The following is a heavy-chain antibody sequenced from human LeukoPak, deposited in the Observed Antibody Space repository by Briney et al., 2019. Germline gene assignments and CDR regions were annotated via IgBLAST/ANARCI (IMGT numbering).Heavy chain of an antibody. CDR1: GGTFSSYA. J-gene: IGHJ4*02. Sequence: GASVKVSCKPSGGTFSSYAISWVRPAPGQGLEWMGRIIPILGIANYAQKFQGRVTITADKSTSTAYMELSSLRSEDTAVYYCARDLVIVGATRTDYWGQGTLVTVSS. D-gene: IGHD1-26*01. CDR2: IIPILGIA. CDR3: ARDLVIVGATRTDY. V-gene: IGHV1-69*04.